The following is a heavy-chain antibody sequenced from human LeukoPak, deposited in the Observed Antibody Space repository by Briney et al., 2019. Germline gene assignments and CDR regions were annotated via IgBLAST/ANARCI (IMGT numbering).Heavy chain of an antibody. CDR1: GGSFSGYY. V-gene: IGHV4-34*01. CDR2: INHSGST. J-gene: IGHJ4*02. D-gene: IGHD5-18*01. Sequence: PSETLSLTCAVYGGSFSGYYWSWIRQPPGKGLGWIGEINHSGSTNYNPSLKSRVTISVDTSKNQFSLKLSSVTAADTAVYYCASSQDTAMVQWGQGTLVTVSS. CDR3: ASSQDTAMVQ.